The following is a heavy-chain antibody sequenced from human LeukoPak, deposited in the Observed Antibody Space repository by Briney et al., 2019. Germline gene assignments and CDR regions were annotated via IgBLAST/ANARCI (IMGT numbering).Heavy chain of an antibody. D-gene: IGHD2-2*01. Sequence: ASVEVPCGASGYTFTSYDINWVPQATRQGLEWRGWMNPNRGNTGYAQKFQGRVTMTRNTSISTAYMELSSLRSEDTAVYYCARGCSSTSCYGEWYFDYWGQGTLVTVSS. CDR3: ARGCSSTSCYGEWYFDY. V-gene: IGHV1-8*01. CDR1: GYTFTSYD. J-gene: IGHJ4*02. CDR2: MNPNRGNT.